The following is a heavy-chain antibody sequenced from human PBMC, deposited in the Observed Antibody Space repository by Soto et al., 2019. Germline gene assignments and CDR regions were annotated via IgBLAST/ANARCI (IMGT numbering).Heavy chain of an antibody. J-gene: IGHJ6*02. D-gene: IGHD1-20*01. CDR3: ARSIRGPRRFNGMDV. Sequence: SGPTLVNPTETLTLTCTFSGFSLTSPGMCVSWIRQSPGKALEWLALIERDDDDKYYSTSLKTRLTTSKDTRKNQVVLTMANMEPADTATYYCARSIRGPRRFNGMDVWGQGTTVTVSS. CDR2: IERDDDDK. V-gene: IGHV2-70*13. CDR1: GFSLTSPGMC.